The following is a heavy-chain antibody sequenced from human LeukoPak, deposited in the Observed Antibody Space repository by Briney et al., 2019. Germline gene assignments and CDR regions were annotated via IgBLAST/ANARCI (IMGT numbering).Heavy chain of an antibody. CDR3: AREGEYGDSASHFDY. CDR2: INHSGST. J-gene: IGHJ4*02. D-gene: IGHD4-17*01. Sequence: PSETLSLTCAVYGGSFSGYYWSWIRQPPGKGLEWIGEINHSGSTNYNPSLKSRVTISVDTSKNQFSLKLSSVTAADTAVYYCAREGEYGDSASHFDYWGQGTLGTVSS. V-gene: IGHV4-34*01. CDR1: GGSFSGYY.